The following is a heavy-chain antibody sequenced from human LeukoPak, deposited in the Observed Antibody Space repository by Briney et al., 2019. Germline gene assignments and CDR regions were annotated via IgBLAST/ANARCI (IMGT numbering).Heavy chain of an antibody. CDR2: MNPNSGNT. V-gene: IGHV1-8*01. CDR3: ATGWPWLDY. D-gene: IGHD5-12*01. CDR1: GYTFTSYD. Sequence: ASVKVSCKASGYTFTSYDINWVRQATGQGLEWMGWMNPNSGNTGYAQKFQGRVTMTEDTSTDTAYMELSSLRSEDTAVYYCATGWPWLDYWGQGTLVTVSS. J-gene: IGHJ4*02.